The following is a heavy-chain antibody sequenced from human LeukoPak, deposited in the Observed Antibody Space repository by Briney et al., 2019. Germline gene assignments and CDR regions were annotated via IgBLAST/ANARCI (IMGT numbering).Heavy chain of an antibody. CDR3: ARGGTAAETSGFDH. CDR1: GYTFASHD. V-gene: IGHV1-8*01. D-gene: IGHD6-13*01. CDR2: LRTDNDGA. J-gene: IGHJ4*01. Sequence: GASVKVSCKASGYTFASHDIIWVRQATGQGLEYMRWLRTDNDGAGYAEKFQGRVNLTRDTSTSTAYMELNSLTFDDTAVYYCARGGTAAETSGFDHWGRGTQVTVSA.